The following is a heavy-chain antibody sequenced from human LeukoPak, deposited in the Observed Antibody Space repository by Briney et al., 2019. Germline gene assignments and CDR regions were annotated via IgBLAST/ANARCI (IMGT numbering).Heavy chain of an antibody. J-gene: IGHJ5*02. D-gene: IGHD3-10*01. CDR2: ISNDGSIT. V-gene: IGHV3-30*03. CDR3: ARDPGGITLLRGVLPGGWLDP. CDR1: GFSFSSYG. Sequence: GGSLRLSCAASGFSFSSYGMHWVRQAPGKGLEWVAVISNDGSITKYGDSVKGRFTISRDNSKNTLYLQMNSLRAEDTAVYYCARDPGGITLLRGVLPGGWLDPWGQGTLVTVSS.